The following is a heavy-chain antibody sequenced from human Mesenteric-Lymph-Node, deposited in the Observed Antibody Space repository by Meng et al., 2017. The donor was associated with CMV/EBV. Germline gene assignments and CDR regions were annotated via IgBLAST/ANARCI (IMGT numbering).Heavy chain of an antibody. CDR3: ATVQYDVKGSTYYRSFNY. V-gene: IGHV3-7*01. CDR1: GLNFKSYS. D-gene: IGHD3-22*01. CDR2: IKEDGSEQ. J-gene: IGHJ4*02. Sequence: GGSLRLSCAASGLNFKSYSMSWVRQAPGKGLEWVANIKEDGSEQNYVESVKGRFTISRDNAKNSLYLQMSSLGAEDTAVYYCATVQYDVKGSTYYRSFNYWGLGTLVTVSS.